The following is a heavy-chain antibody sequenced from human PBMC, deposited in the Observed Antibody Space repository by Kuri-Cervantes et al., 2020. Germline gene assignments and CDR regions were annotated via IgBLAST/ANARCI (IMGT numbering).Heavy chain of an antibody. CDR3: ARYYYESSGYIDY. D-gene: IGHD3-22*01. Sequence: SVKVSCKASGGTFTSSNFIWVRQAPGQGLEWMGGVIPIFGTVHYAQKFQGRVTMTRDTSTSTVYMELSSLRSEDTAVYYCARYYYESSGYIDYWGQGTLVTVSS. V-gene: IGHV1-69*05. CDR2: VIPIFGTV. J-gene: IGHJ4*02. CDR1: GGTFTSSN.